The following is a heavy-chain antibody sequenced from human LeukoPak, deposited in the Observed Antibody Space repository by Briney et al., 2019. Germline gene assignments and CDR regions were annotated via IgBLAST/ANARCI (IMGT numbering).Heavy chain of an antibody. CDR2: IIPILGIA. D-gene: IGHD3-22*01. CDR3: AIGPYDSSGYYYSAFDY. J-gene: IGHJ4*02. V-gene: IGHV1-69*04. CDR1: GGTFSSYA. Sequence: SVKVSCKASGGTFSSYAISWVRQAPGQGLEWMGRIIPILGIANYAQKFQGRVTITADKSTSTAYMELSSLRSEDTAVYYCAIGPYDSSGYYYSAFDYWGQGTLVTDSS.